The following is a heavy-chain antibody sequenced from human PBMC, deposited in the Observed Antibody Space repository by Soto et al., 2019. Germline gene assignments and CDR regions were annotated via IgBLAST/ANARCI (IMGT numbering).Heavy chain of an antibody. CDR2: INGGNGDT. V-gene: IGHV1-3*01. D-gene: IGHD3-3*01. CDR1: GYTFNTYA. Sequence: VQLVQSGAEVKKPGASVKVSCKASGYTFNTYAMHWVRQAPGQSLEWMGWINGGNGDTKYSQKFQSRVTITRDTSATTGYMELSSLRSEDTAVYFCARSGAITVFGAVTDYYYFAMDVWGQGTTVIVSS. CDR3: ARSGAITVFGAVTDYYYFAMDV. J-gene: IGHJ6*01.